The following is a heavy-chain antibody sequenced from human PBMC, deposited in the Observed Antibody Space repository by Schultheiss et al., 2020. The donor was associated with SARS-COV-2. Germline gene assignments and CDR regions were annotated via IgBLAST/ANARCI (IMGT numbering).Heavy chain of an antibody. D-gene: IGHD1-26*01. J-gene: IGHJ4*02. CDR1: GGSISSYY. V-gene: IGHV4-59*06. CDR2: IYYSGST. Sequence: SETLSLTCTVSGGSISSYYWSWIRQTPEKGLEYIGYIYYSGSTYYNPSLKSRVTISVDTSKNQFSLKLSSVTAADTAVYYCARGSGSIDYWGQGTLVTVSS. CDR3: ARGSGSIDY.